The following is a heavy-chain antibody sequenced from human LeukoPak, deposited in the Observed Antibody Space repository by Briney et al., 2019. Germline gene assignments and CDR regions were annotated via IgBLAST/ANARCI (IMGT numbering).Heavy chain of an antibody. CDR2: ISYDGSNK. CDR1: GFTFSSYG. CDR3: AKESGRYSYGYLDY. D-gene: IGHD5-18*01. Sequence: GRSLGLSCAASGFTFSSYGMHWVRQAPGKGLEWVAVISYDGSNKYYADSVKGRFTISRDNSKNTLYLQMNSLRAEDTAVYYCAKESGRYSYGYLDYWGQGTLVTVSS. J-gene: IGHJ4*02. V-gene: IGHV3-30*18.